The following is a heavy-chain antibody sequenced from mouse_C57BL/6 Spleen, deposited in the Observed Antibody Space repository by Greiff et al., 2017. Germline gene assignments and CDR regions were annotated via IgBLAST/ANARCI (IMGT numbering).Heavy chain of an antibody. D-gene: IGHD1-1*01. CDR2: INPLNGGT. Sequence: QVHVTPPGPALVTPGASVPLSCPSSCYPFTSSLLHLLTPRPGHGLEWIGNINPLNGGTNYNEQFKGKSTLTVDKSSSTAYMQLSSLTSEDSAVYYCARLYYYGYWYFDVWGTGTTVTVSS. J-gene: IGHJ1*03. V-gene: IGHV1-53*01. CDR1: CYPFTSSL. CDR3: ARLYYYGYWYFDV.